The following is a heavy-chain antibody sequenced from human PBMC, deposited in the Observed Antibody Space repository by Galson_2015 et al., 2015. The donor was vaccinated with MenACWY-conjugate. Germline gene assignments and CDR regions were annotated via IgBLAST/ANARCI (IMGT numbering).Heavy chain of an antibody. J-gene: IGHJ6*02. D-gene: IGHD3-3*01. CDR2: INPSGGST. V-gene: IGHV1-46*01. Sequence: SVKVSCKASGYTFTSYYMHWVRQAPGQGLEWMGIINPSGGSTSYAQKFQGRVTMTRDTSTSTVYMELSSLRSEDTAVYYCAREGPITIFGVVTPPSYYGMDVWGQGTTVTVSS. CDR3: AREGPITIFGVVTPPSYYGMDV. CDR1: GYTFTSYY.